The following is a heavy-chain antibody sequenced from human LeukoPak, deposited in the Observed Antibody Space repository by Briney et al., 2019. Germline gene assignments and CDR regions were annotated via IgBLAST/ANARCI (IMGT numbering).Heavy chain of an antibody. V-gene: IGHV3-72*01. CDR3: ARELGYFFDY. J-gene: IGHJ4*02. CDR2: TRNKANSYST. Sequence: GGSLRLSCAASGFTSSDHYMDWVRQAPGKGLEWVGRTRNKANSYSTEYAASVKGRFIISRDASKNSLYLQVNSLRDEDTAVYYCARELGYFFDYWGQGTLVTVSS. D-gene: IGHD7-27*01. CDR1: GFTSSDHY.